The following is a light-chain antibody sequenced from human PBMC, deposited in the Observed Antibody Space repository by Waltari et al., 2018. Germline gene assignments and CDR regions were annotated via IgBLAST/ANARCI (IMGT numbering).Light chain of an antibody. V-gene: IGLV2-14*01. Sequence: QAALTQPASVSGSPGQSITISCTGTSSDVGAFHLVSWYQQHPGKAPKPMIYMVANRPSGVSNRFSGSKSGNTASLTISGLQAEDEADYYCSSYTTSGTILFGGGTKLTVL. J-gene: IGLJ2*01. CDR2: MVA. CDR3: SSYTTSGTIL. CDR1: SSDVGAFHL.